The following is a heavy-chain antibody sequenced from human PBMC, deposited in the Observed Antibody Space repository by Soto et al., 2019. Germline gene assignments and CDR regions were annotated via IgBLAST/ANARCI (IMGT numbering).Heavy chain of an antibody. J-gene: IGHJ4*02. CDR1: GYTFTSYY. D-gene: IGHD4-4*01. CDR2: INPSGGST. CDR3: ARDPATTGRDY. V-gene: IGHV1-46*01. Sequence: QVQLVQSGAEVKKPGASVKVSCKASGYTFTSYYMHWVRQAPGQGLEWMGIINPSGGSTSYAQKFQGRVTMTRDRSTSTVYMELSSLRSEDTAVYYCARDPATTGRDYWGQGTLVTVSS.